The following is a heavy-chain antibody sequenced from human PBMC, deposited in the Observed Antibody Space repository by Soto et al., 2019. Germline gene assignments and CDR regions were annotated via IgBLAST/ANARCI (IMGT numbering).Heavy chain of an antibody. CDR1: GGSIRSYY. CDR3: ARNYGDYVDY. V-gene: IGHV4-59*08. D-gene: IGHD4-17*01. J-gene: IGHJ4*02. Sequence: QVQLQESGPGLVKPSETLSLTCTVSGGSIRSYYWSWIRQPPGKGLECIGYIYYSGSTNYNPSLKSRVTISVDTSKNHFSLKLSSVTAADTAIYYCARNYGDYVDYWGQGTLVTVSS. CDR2: IYYSGST.